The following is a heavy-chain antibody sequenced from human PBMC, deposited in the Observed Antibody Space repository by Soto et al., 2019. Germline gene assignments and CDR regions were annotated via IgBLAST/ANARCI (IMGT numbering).Heavy chain of an antibody. CDR2: INPSGGST. J-gene: IGHJ5*02. CDR1: GYTFTSYY. CDR3: ARDPDGNRRGLRFDP. V-gene: IGHV1-46*01. Sequence: QVQLVQSGAEVKKPGASVKVSCKASGYTFTSYYMHWVRQAPGQGLEWMGIINPSGGSTSYAQKFQGRVTMTRDTSTSTVYMELSSLRSEDTAVYYCARDPDGNRRGLRFDPWGQGTLVTVSS.